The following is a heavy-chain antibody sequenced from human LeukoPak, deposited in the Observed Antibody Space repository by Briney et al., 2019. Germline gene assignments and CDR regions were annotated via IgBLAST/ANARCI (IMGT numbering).Heavy chain of an antibody. V-gene: IGHV3-21*01. D-gene: IGHD2-15*01. J-gene: IGHJ2*01. CDR1: GFTFSSYS. Sequence: GGSLRLSCAASGFTFSSYSMNWVRQAPGKGLEWVSSISSSSSYIYYADSVKGRFTISRDNDKNSLYLQMNSLRAEDTAVFYCARIWCSGGYCYSGAWDFDLWGRGTLVTVSS. CDR2: ISSSSSYI. CDR3: ARIWCSGGYCYSGAWDFDL.